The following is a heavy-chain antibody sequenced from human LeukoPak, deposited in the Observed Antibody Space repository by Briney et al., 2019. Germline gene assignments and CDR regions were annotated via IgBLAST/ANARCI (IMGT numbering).Heavy chain of an antibody. CDR1: GGSISGYY. CDR3: AASTGFPRAFDI. D-gene: IGHD2-2*01. V-gene: IGHV4-59*01. Sequence: SETLSLTCTVSGGSISGYYWSWIRQPPGKGLEWIGYIYYSGSTNYNPSLKSRVTISVHTSKNQFSLKLSSVTAADTAVYYCAASTGFPRAFDIWGQGTMVTVSS. CDR2: IYYSGST. J-gene: IGHJ3*02.